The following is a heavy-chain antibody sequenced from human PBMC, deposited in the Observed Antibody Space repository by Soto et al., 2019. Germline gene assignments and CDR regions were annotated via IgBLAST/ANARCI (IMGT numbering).Heavy chain of an antibody. V-gene: IGHV3-53*01. CDR1: GFSFSDYA. CDR3: ARDRGCSSTSWCAAGQGTARNYYDAHGMDV. J-gene: IGHJ6*02. CDR2: IYSGGST. Sequence: GGSLRLSCAASGFSFSDYAMNLVRQSPGKGLEWVSVIYSGGSTYYADSVKGRSTISRDNSKNTLYLQMNSLRAEDTAVYYCARDRGCSSTSWCAAGQGTARNYYDAHGMDVWFQGRXSPVSS. D-gene: IGHD2-2*01.